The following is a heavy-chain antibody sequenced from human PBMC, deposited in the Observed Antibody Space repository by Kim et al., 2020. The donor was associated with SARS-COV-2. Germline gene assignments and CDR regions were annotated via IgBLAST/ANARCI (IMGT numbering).Heavy chain of an antibody. CDR3: AKDKGDYYYYGMEV. Sequence: ADAVRGRFTISRDNSKNTVYLQMNSLRAEDTAVYYCAKDKGDYYYYGMEVWGQGTTVTVSS. V-gene: IGHV3-30*02. J-gene: IGHJ6*02.